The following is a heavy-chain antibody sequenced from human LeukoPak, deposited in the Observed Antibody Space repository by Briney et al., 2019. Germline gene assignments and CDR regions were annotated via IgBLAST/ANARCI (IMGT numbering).Heavy chain of an antibody. V-gene: IGHV1-69*13. D-gene: IGHD1-26*01. CDR2: IIPIFGTA. J-gene: IGHJ4*02. Sequence: SVKVSCKASGGTFSSYAISWVRQAPGQGLEWMGGIIPIFGTANYAQKFQGRVTITADESTSTAYMELSSLRSEDTAVYYCAREPGGVRRYFDYWDQGTLVTVSS. CDR3: AREPGGVRRYFDY. CDR1: GGTFSSYA.